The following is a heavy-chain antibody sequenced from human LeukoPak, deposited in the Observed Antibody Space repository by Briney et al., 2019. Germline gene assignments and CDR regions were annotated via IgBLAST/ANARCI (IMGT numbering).Heavy chain of an antibody. V-gene: IGHV3-21*01. J-gene: IGHJ4*02. CDR2: ISSSSSYI. CDR1: GFTFSSYE. Sequence: PGGSLRLSCAASGFTFSSYEMHWVRQAPGKGLEWVSSISSSSSYIYYTDSVKGRFTISRDNAKNSLYLQMNSLRAEDTAMYYCARDAGAGWELLGRNDYWGQGTLVTVSS. CDR3: ARDAGAGWELLGRNDY. D-gene: IGHD1-26*01.